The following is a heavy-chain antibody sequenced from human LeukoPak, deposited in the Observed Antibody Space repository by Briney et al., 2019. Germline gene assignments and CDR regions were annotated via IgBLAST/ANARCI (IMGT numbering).Heavy chain of an antibody. CDR1: GFTFSSYA. D-gene: IGHD6-13*01. CDR3: AKDHGEGSSWYLDLVTFYYYYYGMDV. V-gene: IGHV3-23*01. CDR2: ISGSGGST. J-gene: IGHJ6*02. Sequence: GGSLRLSCAASGFTFSSYAMSWVRQAPGKGLEWVSAISGSGGSTYYADSVKGRFTISRDNSKNTLYLQMNSLRAEDTAVYYCAKDHGEGSSWYLDLVTFYYYYYGMDVWGQGTTVTVSS.